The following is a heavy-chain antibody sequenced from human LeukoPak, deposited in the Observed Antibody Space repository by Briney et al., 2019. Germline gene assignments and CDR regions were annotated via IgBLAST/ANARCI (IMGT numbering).Heavy chain of an antibody. CDR2: ISSSGSTI. D-gene: IGHD2-2*01. V-gene: IGHV3-48*03. J-gene: IGHJ4*02. CDR3: ARDGSSTSCLDH. Sequence: GGSLRLSCAASGFTFSSYEMNWVRQAPGKGLEWVSYISSSGSTIYYADSVKGRFTISRDNAKNSLYLQMNSLRAEDTAVYYCARDGSSTSCLDHWGQGTLVTVSS. CDR1: GFTFSSYE.